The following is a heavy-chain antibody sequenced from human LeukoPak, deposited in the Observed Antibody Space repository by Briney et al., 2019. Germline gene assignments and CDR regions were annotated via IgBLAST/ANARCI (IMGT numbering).Heavy chain of an antibody. D-gene: IGHD3-16*01. CDR2: IYYSGST. J-gene: IGHJ4*02. CDR3: ATRPKLDYFLVDY. CDR1: GGSISSSSYY. V-gene: IGHV4-39*07. Sequence: SETLSLTCTVSGGSISSSSYYWGWIRQPPGKGLEWIGSIYYSGSTYYNPSLKSRVTISVDTSKNQFSLKLSSVTAADTAVYYCATRPKLDYFLVDYWGQGTLVTVSS.